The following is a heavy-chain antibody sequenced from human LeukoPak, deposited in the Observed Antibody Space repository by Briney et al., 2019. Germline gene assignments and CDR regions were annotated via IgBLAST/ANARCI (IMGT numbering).Heavy chain of an antibody. Sequence: GGSLRLSCAASGFTFSNYWMTWVRQAPGKGLEWVASIKQDGSEKYYVDSVKGRFTFSRDNAKNSLYLQMDSLRAEDTAVYYCARLSDYSNYSSEDYYYYGMDVWGQGTTVTVSS. J-gene: IGHJ6*02. CDR3: ARLSDYSNYSSEDYYYYGMDV. CDR1: GFTFSNYW. D-gene: IGHD4-11*01. V-gene: IGHV3-7*03. CDR2: IKQDGSEK.